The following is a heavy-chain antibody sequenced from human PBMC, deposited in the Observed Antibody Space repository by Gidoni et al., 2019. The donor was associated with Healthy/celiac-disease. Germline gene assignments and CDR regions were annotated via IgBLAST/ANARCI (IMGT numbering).Heavy chain of an antibody. V-gene: IGHV4-61*02. D-gene: IGHD6-6*01. CDR3: ARVKYSSSSDYYYGMDV. CDR2: IYTSGSP. J-gene: IGHJ6*02. CDR1: GGSIRSGRYY. Sequence: QVQLQESGPGLVKPSQTLSLTCTVSGGSIRSGRYYWSWIRQPAGKGLEWIGRIYTSGSPNYNPSLKSRVTISVDTSKNQFSLKLSSVTAADTAVYYCARVKYSSSSDYYYGMDVWGQGTTVTVSS.